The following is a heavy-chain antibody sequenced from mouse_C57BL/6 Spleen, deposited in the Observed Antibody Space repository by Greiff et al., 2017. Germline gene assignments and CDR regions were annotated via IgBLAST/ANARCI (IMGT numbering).Heavy chain of an antibody. CDR3: ARMHYGSSLDY. CDR2: INPSNGGT. J-gene: IGHJ2*01. CDR1: GYTFTSYW. D-gene: IGHD1-1*01. V-gene: IGHV1-53*01. Sequence: QVQLQQPGTELVKPGASVKLSCKASGYTFTSYWMHWVKQRPGQGLEWIGNINPSNGGTNYNEKFKSKATLTVYKSSSTSYMQLSSLTSEDSAVYYCARMHYGSSLDYWGQGTTLTVSS.